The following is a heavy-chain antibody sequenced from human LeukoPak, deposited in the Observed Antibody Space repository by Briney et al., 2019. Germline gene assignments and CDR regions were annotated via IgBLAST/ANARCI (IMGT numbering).Heavy chain of an antibody. V-gene: IGHV1-18*01. CDR1: GYTFTSYA. Sequence: ASVKVSCKAYGYTFTSYAITWVRQAPGQGLEWMGWISAYNGNTNYAQNLQGRVTMTTDTSTSTAYMELRSLRSDDTAMYDCARMEMATAIFDYWGQGTLVTVSS. CDR2: ISAYNGNT. D-gene: IGHD5-24*01. J-gene: IGHJ4*02. CDR3: ARMEMATAIFDY.